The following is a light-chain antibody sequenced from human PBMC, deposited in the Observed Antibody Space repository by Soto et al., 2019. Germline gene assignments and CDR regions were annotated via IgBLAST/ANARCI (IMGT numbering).Light chain of an antibody. V-gene: IGKV3-20*01. CDR2: GAS. CDR1: QSVSSSY. J-gene: IGKJ1*01. CDR3: HHYGSSLWT. Sequence: EIVLTQSPGILSLSPGERATLSCRASQSVSSSYLAWYQQKPGQAPNLLIYGASSRATGIPDRFSGSGSGTDFTLTSSRLEPEDFAVYYCHHYGSSLWTFGQGTKVEI.